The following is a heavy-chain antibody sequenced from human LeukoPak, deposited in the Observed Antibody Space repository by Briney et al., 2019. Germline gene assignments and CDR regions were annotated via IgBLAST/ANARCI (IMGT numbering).Heavy chain of an antibody. V-gene: IGHV1-2*02. CDR3: ARAGSVVHPPECFHH. CDR1: GYTFTGYY. D-gene: IGHD1-26*01. J-gene: IGHJ1*01. CDR2: IKPNSGDT. Sequence: ASVKVSCKASGYTFTGYYMHWVRQAPGQALEWMGWIKPNSGDTKYGQKFQGRVTVTRDTSISTAYMELNRLTSDDTAVYYCARAGSVVHPPECFHHWGQGTLVTVST.